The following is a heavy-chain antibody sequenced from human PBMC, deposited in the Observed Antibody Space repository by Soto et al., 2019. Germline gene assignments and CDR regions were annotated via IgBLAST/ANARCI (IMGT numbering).Heavy chain of an antibody. J-gene: IGHJ5*02. CDR3: EQRLRDYGLGRERANYFDP. D-gene: IGHD3-10*01. CDR2: IYWDDDK. CDR1: GFSLSTTGVG. Sequence: QITLKESGPTLVRLTHTLTLTCTFSGFSLSTTGVGVGWIRQPPGKALEWLALIYWDDDKRYSPSLKSRLTVPKDTSKNEVILTMTNMDPVETAKYYCEQRLRDYGLGRERANYFDPWGHGTLVKVSS. V-gene: IGHV2-5*02.